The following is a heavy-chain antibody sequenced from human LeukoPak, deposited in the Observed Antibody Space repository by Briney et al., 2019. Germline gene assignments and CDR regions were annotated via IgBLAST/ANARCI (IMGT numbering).Heavy chain of an antibody. CDR1: GYTFTGYY. CDR3: ARDSPYSSSWYTPPGMDV. D-gene: IGHD6-13*01. CDR2: INPNSGGT. V-gene: IGHV1-2*02. Sequence: ASVKVSCKASGYTFTGYYMHWVRQAPGQGLEWMGWINPNSGGTNYARKFQGRVTMTRDTSISTAYMELSRLRSDDTAVYYCARDSPYSSSWYTPPGMDVWGQGTTVTVSS. J-gene: IGHJ6*02.